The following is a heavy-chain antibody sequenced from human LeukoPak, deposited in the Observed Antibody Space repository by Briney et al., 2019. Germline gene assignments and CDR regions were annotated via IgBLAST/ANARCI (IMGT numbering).Heavy chain of an antibody. CDR1: GYTFTSYD. D-gene: IGHD2-2*01. V-gene: IGHV1-2*02. Sequence: ASVKVSCKASGYTFTSYDINWVRQATGQGLEWMGWMNPNSGGTNYAQKFQGRVTMTRDTSISTAYMELSRLRSDDTAVYYCARVFSHCSSTSCYDYYFDYWGQGTLVTVSS. J-gene: IGHJ4*02. CDR3: ARVFSHCSSTSCYDYYFDY. CDR2: MNPNSGGT.